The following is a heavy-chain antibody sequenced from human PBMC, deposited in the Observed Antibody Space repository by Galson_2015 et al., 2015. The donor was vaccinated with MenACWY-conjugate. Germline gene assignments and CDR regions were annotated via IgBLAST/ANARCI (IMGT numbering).Heavy chain of an antibody. CDR3: TRRGDGASSGLNY. J-gene: IGHJ4*02. CDR2: INSDGSSI. V-gene: IGHV3-74*01. CDR1: GFTFSSYW. Sequence: SLRLSCAASGFTFSSYWMYWVRQVPGKRLVWVSHINSDGSSINYADSVKGRFTISRDNDKNTVYLQMNSLRAEDTAVYYCTRRGDGASSGLNYSSQGTLVTVAS. D-gene: IGHD4-23*01.